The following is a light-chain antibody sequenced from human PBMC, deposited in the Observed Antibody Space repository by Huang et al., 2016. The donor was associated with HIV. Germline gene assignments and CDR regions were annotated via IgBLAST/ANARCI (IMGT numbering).Light chain of an antibody. CDR3: QQYGGSPPLT. V-gene: IGKV3D-20*01. Sequence: EIVLTQSPATLSLSPGERATLSCGASQTINHNYLAWYQQKPGQAPRLLISDAYFRATDTPDRFRGSESGTDFTLTIRRLEPEDFAVYFCQQYGGSPPLTFGGGTKVEIK. CDR2: DAY. CDR1: QTINHNY. J-gene: IGKJ4*01.